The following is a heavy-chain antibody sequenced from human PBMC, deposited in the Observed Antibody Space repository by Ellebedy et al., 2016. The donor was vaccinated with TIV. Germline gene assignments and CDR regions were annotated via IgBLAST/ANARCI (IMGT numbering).Heavy chain of an antibody. CDR2: INHSGST. CDR3: ARGRRYYESSGYYLDY. Sequence: SETLSLXCAVYGGSFTDYYWTWIRQPPGKGLEWIGEINHSGSTNYNPSLKSRVTISADKTKNQFSLKLSSVTAADTAVYYCARGRRYYESSGYYLDYWGQGTLATVSS. J-gene: IGHJ4*02. CDR1: GGSFTDYY. D-gene: IGHD3-22*01. V-gene: IGHV4-34*01.